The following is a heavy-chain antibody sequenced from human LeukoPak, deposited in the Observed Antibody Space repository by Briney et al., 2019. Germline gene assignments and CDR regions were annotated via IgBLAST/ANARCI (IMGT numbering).Heavy chain of an antibody. Sequence: GGSLTLSCEASGFTFNGYAMIRVRQAPGKGREWVSPISGGGVSTYYADSIKGRFTISRDDPKNTLYLQMNSLRAEDTAVYYCAKGMVRGVIPDYWGQGTLVTVSS. V-gene: IGHV3-23*01. CDR2: ISGGGVST. CDR1: GFTFNGYA. D-gene: IGHD3-10*01. J-gene: IGHJ4*02. CDR3: AKGMVRGVIPDY.